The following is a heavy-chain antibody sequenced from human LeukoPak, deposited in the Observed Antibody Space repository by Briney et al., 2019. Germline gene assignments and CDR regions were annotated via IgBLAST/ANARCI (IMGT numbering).Heavy chain of an antibody. CDR1: GGSISSSSYY. CDR3: ARVGVSPGGRFIAVAARTVGRSAGVDY. CDR2: IYYSGST. J-gene: IGHJ4*02. V-gene: IGHV4-39*01. Sequence: SETLSLTCTVSGGSISSSSYYWGWIRQPPGEGLEWIGSIYYSGSTYYNPSLKSRVTISVDTSKNQFSLKLSSVTAADTAVYYCARVGVSPGGRFIAVAARTVGRSAGVDYWGQGTLVTVSS. D-gene: IGHD6-19*01.